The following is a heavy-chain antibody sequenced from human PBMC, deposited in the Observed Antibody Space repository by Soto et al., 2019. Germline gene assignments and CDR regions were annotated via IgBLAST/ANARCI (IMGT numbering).Heavy chain of an antibody. CDR3: ARDRRDGYNFPTDAFGI. J-gene: IGHJ3*02. Sequence: ASVKVSCKXSGYTFTGYYMHWVRQAPGQGLEWMGWINPNSGGTNYAQKFQGWVTMTRDTSISTAYMELSRLRSDDTAVYYCARDRRDGYNFPTDAFGIWGQGTMVTVSS. V-gene: IGHV1-2*04. D-gene: IGHD5-12*01. CDR2: INPNSGGT. CDR1: GYTFTGYY.